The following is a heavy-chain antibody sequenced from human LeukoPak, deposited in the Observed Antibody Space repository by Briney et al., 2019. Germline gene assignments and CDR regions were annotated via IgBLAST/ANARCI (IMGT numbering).Heavy chain of an antibody. CDR3: ATDRTLVIISY. CDR1: GFTFSSYA. J-gene: IGHJ4*02. CDR2: ISGSGGST. Sequence: EPGGSLRLSCAASGFTFSSYAMSWVRQAPGKGLEWVSAISGSGGSTYYADSVKGRFTISRDNSKNTLYLQMNSLRAEDTAVYYCATDRTLVIISYWGQGTLVTVSS. D-gene: IGHD3-9*01. V-gene: IGHV3-23*01.